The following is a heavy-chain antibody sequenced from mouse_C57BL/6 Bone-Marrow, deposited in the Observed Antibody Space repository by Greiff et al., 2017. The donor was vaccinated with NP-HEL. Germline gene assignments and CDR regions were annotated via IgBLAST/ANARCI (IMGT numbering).Heavy chain of an antibody. J-gene: IGHJ2*01. CDR1: GYTFTSYW. CDR3: ARSFITTVVIDY. Sequence: VQLQQPGTELVKPGASVKLSCKASGYTFTSYWMHWVKQRPGQGLEWIGDINPSNGGTNYNEKFKSKATLTVDKSSSTAYMQLSSLTSEDSAVYYCARSFITTVVIDYWGQGTTLTVSS. V-gene: IGHV1-53*01. CDR2: INPSNGGT. D-gene: IGHD1-1*01.